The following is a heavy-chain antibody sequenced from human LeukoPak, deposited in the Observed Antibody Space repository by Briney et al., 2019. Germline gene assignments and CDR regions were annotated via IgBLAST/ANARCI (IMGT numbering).Heavy chain of an antibody. D-gene: IGHD2-2*02. CDR2: ISAYNGNT. CDR1: GYTFTSYG. J-gene: IGHJ6*02. Sequence: ASVKVSCKASGYTFTSYGISWVRQAPGQGLEWMGWISAYNGNTSYAQKLQGRVTMTTDTSTSTAYMELRSLRSDDTAVYYCARDQGDCSSTSCYMTIYYYYGMDVWGQGTTVTVSS. CDR3: ARDQGDCSSTSCYMTIYYYYGMDV. V-gene: IGHV1-18*01.